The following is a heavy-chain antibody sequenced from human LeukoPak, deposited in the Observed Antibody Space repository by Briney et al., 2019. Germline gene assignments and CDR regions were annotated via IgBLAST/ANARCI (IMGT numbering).Heavy chain of an antibody. CDR3: AGHVPNTAGLSDY. V-gene: IGHV4-59*08. D-gene: IGHD3/OR15-3a*01. Sequence: PSETLSLTCTVSGGSISSDYWSWIRQPPGKGLEWIGYIYYSGSTNYNPSLKSRVTISVDTSKNQFSLKLSSVTAADTAVYYCAGHVPNTAGLSDYWGQGTLVTVSS. CDR1: GGSISSDY. J-gene: IGHJ4*02. CDR2: IYYSGST.